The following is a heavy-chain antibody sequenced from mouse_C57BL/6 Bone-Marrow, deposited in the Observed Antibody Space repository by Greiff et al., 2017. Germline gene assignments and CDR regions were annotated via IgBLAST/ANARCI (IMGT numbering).Heavy chain of an antibody. CDR2: IYPSDSET. Sequence: QVQLQQPGAELVRPGSSVKLSCKASGYTFTSYWMDWVKQRPGQGLEWIGNIYPSDSETHYNQKFKDKATLTVDKSSSTAYMQLSSLTSEDSAVYYCARKTLLTAMDYWGQGTSVTVSS. CDR3: ARKTLLTAMDY. J-gene: IGHJ4*01. V-gene: IGHV1-61*01. CDR1: GYTFTSYW. D-gene: IGHD2-10*01.